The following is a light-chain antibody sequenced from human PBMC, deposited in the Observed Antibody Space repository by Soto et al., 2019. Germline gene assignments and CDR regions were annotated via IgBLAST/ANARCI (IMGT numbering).Light chain of an antibody. V-gene: IGKV3-20*01. CDR3: QQYDTSPRT. CDR2: AAS. CDR1: QSVSSSH. J-gene: IGKJ1*01. Sequence: EIVLTQSPGTLSLSPGERATLFCRASQSVSSSHLAWYQQKPGQAPRLLIFAASSRATGIPDRFSGSGSGTDFTLTISRLDPEDFALYYCQQYDTSPRTFGQGTKVDIK.